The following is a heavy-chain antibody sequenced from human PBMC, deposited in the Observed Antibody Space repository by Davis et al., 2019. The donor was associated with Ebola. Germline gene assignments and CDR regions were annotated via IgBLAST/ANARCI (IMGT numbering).Heavy chain of an antibody. Sequence: ASVKVSCKASGYTFTSYYMHWVRQAPGQGLEWMGIINPSGGSTSYAQKFQGRVTMTRDTSTSTVYMELSSLRSEDTAVYYCARGPRYFDWLFGRDFDYWGQGTLVTVPS. V-gene: IGHV1-46*01. D-gene: IGHD3-9*01. CDR2: INPSGGST. CDR3: ARGPRYFDWLFGRDFDY. J-gene: IGHJ4*02. CDR1: GYTFTSYY.